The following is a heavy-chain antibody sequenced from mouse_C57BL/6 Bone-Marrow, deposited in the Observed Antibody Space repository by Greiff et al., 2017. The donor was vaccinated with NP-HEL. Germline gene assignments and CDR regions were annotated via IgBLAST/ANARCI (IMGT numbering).Heavy chain of an antibody. Sequence: EVQLQESGGGLVKPGGSLKLSCAASGFTFSSYAMSWVRQTPEKRLEWVATISDGGSYTYYPDNVKGRFTISRDNAKNNLYLQMSHLKSEDTAMYYCARGLRAYWGQGTLVTVSA. CDR1: GFTFSSYA. J-gene: IGHJ3*01. CDR3: ARGLRAY. V-gene: IGHV5-4*01. CDR2: ISDGGSYT.